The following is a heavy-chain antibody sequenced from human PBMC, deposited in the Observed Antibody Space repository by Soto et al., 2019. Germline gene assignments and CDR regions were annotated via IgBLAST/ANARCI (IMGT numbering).Heavy chain of an antibody. CDR1: GASMSSYF. CDR3: ARQGQGTYNWFDP. CDR2: IYYTGST. Sequence: SETLSLTCTVSGASMSSYFWTWIRQPPGKGLEWVASIYYTGSTNYNPSLKSRVTISVDTSKNQFSLKLSSVTAADTAVYYCARQGQGTYNWFDPWGQGTLVTVSS. J-gene: IGHJ5*02. V-gene: IGHV4-59*08. D-gene: IGHD1-1*01.